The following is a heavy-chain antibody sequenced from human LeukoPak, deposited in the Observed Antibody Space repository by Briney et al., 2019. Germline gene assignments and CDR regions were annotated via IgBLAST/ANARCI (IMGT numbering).Heavy chain of an antibody. J-gene: IGHJ4*02. CDR3: VRGRLD. CDR1: GFTFSSYE. Sequence: GGSLRLSCAASGFTFSSYEMNWIRQAPGKGLEWVSYIGASGTYYADSVKGRFTISRDDAKSSLYLQMSSLRADDTAVYYCVRGRLDWGQGTMVTVSS. D-gene: IGHD3-9*01. CDR2: IGASGT. V-gene: IGHV3-48*03.